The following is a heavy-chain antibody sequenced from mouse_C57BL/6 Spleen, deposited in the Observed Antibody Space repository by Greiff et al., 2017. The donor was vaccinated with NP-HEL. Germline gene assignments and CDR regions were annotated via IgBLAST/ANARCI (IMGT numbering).Heavy chain of an antibody. J-gene: IGHJ2*01. Sequence: QVQLQQSGAELAKPGASVKLSCKASGYTFTSYWMHWVKQRPGQGLEWIGYINPSSGYTKYNQKFKGKATLTADKSSSTAYMQLSSLTSEDSAVYLCAREVGQGFDYWGQGTTLTVSS. CDR2: INPSSGYT. CDR3: AREVGQGFDY. D-gene: IGHD3-3*01. V-gene: IGHV1-7*01. CDR1: GYTFTSYW.